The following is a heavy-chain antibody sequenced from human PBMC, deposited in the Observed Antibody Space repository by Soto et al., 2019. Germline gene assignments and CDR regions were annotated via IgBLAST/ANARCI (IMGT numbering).Heavy chain of an antibody. Sequence: VQLQESGPGLVKPSETLSLTCPVSGGSISGYYWSWIRQSPGKGLEWIGYIHYSGSTNYNPSLKSRVTISVDTSKNQLSLKLSSVTAADTAVYYCARGSAAGTKSPFDYWGQGTLVTVSS. CDR3: ARGSAAGTKSPFDY. CDR1: GGSISGYY. J-gene: IGHJ4*02. CDR2: IHYSGST. D-gene: IGHD6-13*01. V-gene: IGHV4-59*01.